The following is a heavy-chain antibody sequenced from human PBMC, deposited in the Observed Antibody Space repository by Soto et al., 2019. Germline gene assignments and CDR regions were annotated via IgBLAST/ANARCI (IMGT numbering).Heavy chain of an antibody. CDR3: ARDGSGWAADDTYFDY. D-gene: IGHD6-19*01. CDR1: GGSISSGGYS. Sequence: QLQLQESGSGLVKPSQTLSLTCAVSGGSISSGGYSWSWIRQPPGKGLEWIGYIYHSGTTYYNPSLKIRVTISVDRSKNQFSLKLSSVTAADTAVYSCARDGSGWAADDTYFDYWGQGTLVTVSS. J-gene: IGHJ4*02. V-gene: IGHV4-30-2*01. CDR2: IYHSGTT.